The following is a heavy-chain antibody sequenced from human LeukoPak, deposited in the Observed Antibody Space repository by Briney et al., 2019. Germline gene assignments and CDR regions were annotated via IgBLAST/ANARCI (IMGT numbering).Heavy chain of an antibody. CDR3: AMSYYYDSSVTDAFDI. D-gene: IGHD3-22*01. V-gene: IGHV5-51*01. Sequence: GESLKISCQGSGYSFTTYWIGWVRQMPGKGLEWMGIIYPGDSDTRYSPSFQGQVTISADKSISTAYLQWSSLKASDTAMYYCAMSYYYDSSVTDAFDIWGQGTMVTVSS. CDR1: GYSFTTYW. CDR2: IYPGDSDT. J-gene: IGHJ3*02.